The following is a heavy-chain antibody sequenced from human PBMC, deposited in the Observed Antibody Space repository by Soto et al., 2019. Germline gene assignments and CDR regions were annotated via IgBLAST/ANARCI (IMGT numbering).Heavy chain of an antibody. D-gene: IGHD1-26*01. CDR3: ARDGILGTTQGSWFDP. V-gene: IGHV1-18*01. Sequence: EASVKVSCKASGYTFASYGINWVRQAPGQGLEWMGWISGYNGNTKYAQKFQGRVTVTTDTSTSTGYMELRSLRSDDTAVYYCARDGILGTTQGSWFDPWGQGTLVTVSS. J-gene: IGHJ5*02. CDR2: ISGYNGNT. CDR1: GYTFASYG.